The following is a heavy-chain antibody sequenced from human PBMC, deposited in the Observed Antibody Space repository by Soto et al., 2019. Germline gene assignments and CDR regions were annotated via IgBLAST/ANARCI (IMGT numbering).Heavy chain of an antibody. Sequence: SETLSLTCRVSGYFISSSHWWGWIRQPPGKGLEWIGHINYSGSFYHDPSLKSRVTMSLDTSKHQFSLRLSSVTAVDTAVYYGARIANTTLGVPIDYWGRGTLVTVS. V-gene: IGHV4-28*05. CDR2: INYSGSF. CDR3: ARIANTTLGVPIDY. J-gene: IGHJ4*02. D-gene: IGHD1-26*01. CDR1: GYFISSSHW.